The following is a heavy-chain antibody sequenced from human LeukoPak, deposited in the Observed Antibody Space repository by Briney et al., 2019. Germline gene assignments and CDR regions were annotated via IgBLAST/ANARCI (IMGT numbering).Heavy chain of an antibody. Sequence: GGSLRLSCAASGFTFDDYAMHWVRQAPGKGLEWVSGISWNSGSIGYADSVKGRFTISRDNAKNSLYLRMNSLRAEDTALYYCAKDHYGSGSYPDYWGQGTLVTVSS. CDR3: AKDHYGSGSYPDY. CDR2: ISWNSGSI. V-gene: IGHV3-9*01. D-gene: IGHD3-10*01. J-gene: IGHJ4*02. CDR1: GFTFDDYA.